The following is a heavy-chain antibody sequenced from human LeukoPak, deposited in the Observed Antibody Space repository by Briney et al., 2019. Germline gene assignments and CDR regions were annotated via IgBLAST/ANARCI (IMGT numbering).Heavy chain of an antibody. CDR2: IYYSGST. CDR1: GGSFSGYY. D-gene: IGHD2-2*01. V-gene: IGHV4-59*01. J-gene: IGHJ5*02. CDR3: ARGAEWYHIRWFDP. Sequence: SETLSLTCAVYGGSFSGYYWSWIRQPPGKGLEWIGYIYYSGSTNYNPSLKSRVTISVDTSKNQFSLKLSSVTAADTAVYYCARGAEWYHIRWFDPWGQGTLVTVSS.